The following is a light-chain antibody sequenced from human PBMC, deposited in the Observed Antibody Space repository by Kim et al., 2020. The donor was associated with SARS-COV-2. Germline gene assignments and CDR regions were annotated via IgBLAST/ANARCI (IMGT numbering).Light chain of an antibody. CDR1: QSVISY. V-gene: IGKV3-15*01. CDR3: QQYNNWPPLT. J-gene: IGKJ4*01. Sequence: VSPGDSTTLACRASQSVISYLAWYQQKPGQAPRLLIYGASTRATGIPARFSGSGSGTEFTLTISSLQSEDFAVYYCQQYNNWPPLTFGGGTKVEI. CDR2: GAS.